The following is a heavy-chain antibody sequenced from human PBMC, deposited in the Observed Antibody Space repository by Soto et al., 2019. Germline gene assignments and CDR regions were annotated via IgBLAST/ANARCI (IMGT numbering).Heavy chain of an antibody. D-gene: IGHD6-6*01. CDR3: AREYSSSSYLDY. CDR1: GGTFSSYA. V-gene: IGHV1-69*13. CDR2: IIPIFGTA. Sequence: SVKVSCKASGGTFSSYAISWVRQAPGQGLEWMGGIIPIFGTANYAQKFQGRVTITADESTSTAYMELSSLRSEDTAVYYCAREYSSSSYLDYWGQGTLVTVSS. J-gene: IGHJ4*02.